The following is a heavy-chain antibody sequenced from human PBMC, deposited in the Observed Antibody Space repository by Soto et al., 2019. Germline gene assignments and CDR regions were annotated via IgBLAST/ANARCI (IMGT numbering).Heavy chain of an antibody. Sequence: GGSLRLSCAASGFTFSTYAMGWVRQAPGKGLEWVSGVSSGGGTHYADSVKGRFTVSRDNSKNTLSLQMNSLRADDTAVYYCAKRRGAGGHFDYWGQGALVTVSS. D-gene: IGHD2-15*01. CDR2: VSSGGGT. J-gene: IGHJ4*02. V-gene: IGHV3-23*01. CDR1: GFTFSTYA. CDR3: AKRRGAGGHFDY.